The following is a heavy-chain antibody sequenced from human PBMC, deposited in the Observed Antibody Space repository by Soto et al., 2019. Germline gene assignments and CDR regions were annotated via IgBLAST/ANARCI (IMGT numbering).Heavy chain of an antibody. CDR3: AKGSVVVAAKFDS. J-gene: IGHJ4*02. CDR1: GFTYNNYA. D-gene: IGHD2-21*02. Sequence: VSLRLSCAASGFTYNNYAMGWVRQAPGKGLEWVSAISSSGYSAYYADSVKGRFTISRDNSRNTMFLQMNKLSAEDTAVYYCAKGSVVVAAKFDSWGQGTQVTVSS. CDR2: ISSSGYSA. V-gene: IGHV3-23*01.